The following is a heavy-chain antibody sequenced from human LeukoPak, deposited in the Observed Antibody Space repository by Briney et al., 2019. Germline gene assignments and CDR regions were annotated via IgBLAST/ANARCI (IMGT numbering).Heavy chain of an antibody. CDR2: ISHSGSA. V-gene: IGHV4-34*01. CDR1: GGSFSDYY. CDR3: AREVLKRVTPAAFDI. Sequence: PSETLSLTCAVYGGSFSDYYWNWIRQPPGKGLEWVGEISHSGSATYSPSLKSRLTISVDKSKDQFSLKLSSVTAADTAVYYCAREVLKRVTPAAFDIWGQETMVTVSS. J-gene: IGHJ3*02. D-gene: IGHD4-23*01.